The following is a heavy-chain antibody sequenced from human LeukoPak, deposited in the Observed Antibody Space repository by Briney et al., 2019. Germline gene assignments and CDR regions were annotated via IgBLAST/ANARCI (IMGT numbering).Heavy chain of an antibody. CDR1: GGSISSYC. CDR3: ARLNGGFDY. Sequence: SETLSLTCTVSGGSISSYCWSWIRQPPGKGLEWIGYIYYSGSTNYNPSLKSRVTISVDTSKNQFSLKLSSVTAADTAVYYCARLNGGFDYWGQGTLVTVSS. J-gene: IGHJ4*02. CDR2: IYYSGST. D-gene: IGHD2-8*01. V-gene: IGHV4-59*08.